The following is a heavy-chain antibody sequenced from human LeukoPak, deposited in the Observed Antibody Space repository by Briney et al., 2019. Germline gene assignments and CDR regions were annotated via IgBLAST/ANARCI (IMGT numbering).Heavy chain of an antibody. J-gene: IGHJ4*02. Sequence: SETLSLTCTVSGGSISSSTDYWGWIRQPPGKGLEWIANIYYSGSTYYNPSLKSRVTISVDTSKNQFSLKLSSVTAADTAVYYCASTMYHYGSGYYGGQGTLVTVSS. CDR1: GGSISSSTDY. V-gene: IGHV4-39*01. D-gene: IGHD3-10*01. CDR2: IYYSGST. CDR3: ASTMYHYGSGYY.